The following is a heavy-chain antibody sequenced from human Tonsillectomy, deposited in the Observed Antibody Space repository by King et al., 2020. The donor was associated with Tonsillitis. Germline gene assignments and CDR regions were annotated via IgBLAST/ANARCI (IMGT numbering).Heavy chain of an antibody. D-gene: IGHD3-10*01. Sequence: VQLVESGGGVVHPGRSLRLSCAASGFTFSSYGMHWVRQAPGKGLEWVAVISYDGSNKYYADSVKGRFTISRDNSKNTLYLQMNSLRAEDTAVYYCAKDRGGGLLWFGDYWGQGTLVTVSS. V-gene: IGHV3-30*18. J-gene: IGHJ4*02. CDR1: GFTFSSYG. CDR2: ISYDGSNK. CDR3: AKDRGGGLLWFGDY.